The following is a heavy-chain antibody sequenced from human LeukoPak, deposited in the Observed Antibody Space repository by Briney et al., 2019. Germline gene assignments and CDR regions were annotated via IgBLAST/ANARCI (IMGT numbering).Heavy chain of an antibody. J-gene: IGHJ6*03. V-gene: IGHV4-59*12. CDR3: ARLTKNDSGTYRFGKKKRGYMDV. Sequence: SETLSLTCTVSGGSISSYYWSWIRQPPGKGLEWIGYIYYSGSTNYNPSLKSRVTISVDTSKNQFSLKLSSVTAADTAVYYCARLTKNDSGTYRFGKKKRGYMDVWGKGTTVTISS. CDR2: IYYSGST. CDR1: GGSISSYY. D-gene: IGHD3-16*02.